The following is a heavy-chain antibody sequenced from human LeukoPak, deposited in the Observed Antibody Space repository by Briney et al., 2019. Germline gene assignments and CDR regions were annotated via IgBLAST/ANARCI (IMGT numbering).Heavy chain of an antibody. J-gene: IGHJ4*02. Sequence: SETLSLTCTVSGGSISSSSYYWGWIRQPPGKGLEWIGSIYYSGSTYYNPSLKSRVTISVDTSKNQFSLKLSSVTAADTAVYYCAREARIVGARDIDYWGQGTLVTVSS. V-gene: IGHV4-39*07. CDR3: AREARIVGARDIDY. D-gene: IGHD1-26*01. CDR2: IYYSGST. CDR1: GGSISSSSYY.